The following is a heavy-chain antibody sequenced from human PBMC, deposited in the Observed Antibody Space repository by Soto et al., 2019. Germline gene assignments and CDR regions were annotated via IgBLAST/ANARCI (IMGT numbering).Heavy chain of an antibody. Sequence: AGGSLRLSCAASGFTFSSYAMSWVRQAPGKGLEWVSAISGSGGSTYYADSVKGRFTISRDNSKNTLYLQMNSLRAEDTAVYYCATIRMGIAAAGYRFYYGMDVWGQGTTVTISS. D-gene: IGHD6-13*01. V-gene: IGHV3-23*01. CDR3: ATIRMGIAAAGYRFYYGMDV. CDR1: GFTFSSYA. CDR2: ISGSGGST. J-gene: IGHJ6*02.